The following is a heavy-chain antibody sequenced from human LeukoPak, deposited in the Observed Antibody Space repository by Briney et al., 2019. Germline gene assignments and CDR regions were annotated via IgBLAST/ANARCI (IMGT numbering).Heavy chain of an antibody. CDR3: ARAGSSWSFDY. Sequence: PSETLSLTCTVSGGSISSYYWSWIRQPPGKGLEWIGYIYYSGSTNYNPSLKSRVTISVDTSKNQLSLKLTSVTAADTAVYYCARAGSSWSFDYWGQGTLVTLSS. CDR2: IYYSGST. V-gene: IGHV4-59*01. CDR1: GGSISSYY. D-gene: IGHD6-13*01. J-gene: IGHJ4*02.